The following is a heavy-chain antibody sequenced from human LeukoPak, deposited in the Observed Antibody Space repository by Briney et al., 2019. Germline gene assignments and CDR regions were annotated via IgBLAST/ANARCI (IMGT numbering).Heavy chain of an antibody. V-gene: IGHV1-46*01. CDR1: GYTFTNYY. J-gene: IGHJ4*02. CDR2: INPSGGST. D-gene: IGHD1-26*01. CDR3: ARSGGDFDY. Sequence: ASVNVSCKASGYTFTNYYMHWVRQAPGQGLEWMGGINPSGGSTSYSQKFQGRVAMTRDTSTSTVYMELSSLRSEDTAVFYCARSGGDFDYWGQGTLVTVSS.